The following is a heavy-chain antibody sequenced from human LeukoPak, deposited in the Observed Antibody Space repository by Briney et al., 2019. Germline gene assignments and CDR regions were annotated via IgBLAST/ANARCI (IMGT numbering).Heavy chain of an antibody. CDR2: IHNSGTT. CDR1: GGSVSSFY. CDR3: AQQRGEILEY. V-gene: IGHV4-59*02. D-gene: IGHD1/OR15-1a*01. J-gene: IGHJ4*02. Sequence: SETLSLTCTVSGGSVSSFYWSWIRQPPGKGLEWIGYIHNSGTTKYNPSLKSRVTISVDTSRNQFSLRLSSVTAADTAIYYCAQQRGEILEYWGQGTLVTVSS.